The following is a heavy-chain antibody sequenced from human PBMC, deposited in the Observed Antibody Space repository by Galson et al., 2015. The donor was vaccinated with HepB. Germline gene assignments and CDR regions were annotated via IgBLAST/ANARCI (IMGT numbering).Heavy chain of an antibody. D-gene: IGHD6-6*01. J-gene: IGHJ6*03. V-gene: IGHV3-11*01. CDR1: GFTFTDYF. CDR3: ARNREQFVRPFGNYYYYYYMDV. Sequence: SLRLSCAASGFTFTDYFISWIRQAPGKGLEWVSYISPSGSTIDYADSVKGRFTISRDNAKTSLYLQMNSLRAEDTVLYYCARNREQFVRPFGNYYYYYYMDVWGKGTTVTVSS. CDR2: ISPSGSTI.